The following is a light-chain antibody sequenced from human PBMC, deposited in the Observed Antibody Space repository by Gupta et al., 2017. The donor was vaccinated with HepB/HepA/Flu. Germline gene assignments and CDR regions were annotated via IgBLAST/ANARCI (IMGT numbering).Light chain of an antibody. CDR2: WAS. CDR3: QQYYSTPIT. CDR1: QSIFYNSKNENY. V-gene: IGKV4-1*01. Sequence: DIVMTHSPDSLAVSLGASATINCTSNQSIFYNSKNENYLAWYQQRPGQPPKLLIYWASTRESGVPDRFRGSGSGTTFTLTISGLQAEDVAVYYCQQYYSTPITFGQGTRLEIK. J-gene: IGKJ5*01.